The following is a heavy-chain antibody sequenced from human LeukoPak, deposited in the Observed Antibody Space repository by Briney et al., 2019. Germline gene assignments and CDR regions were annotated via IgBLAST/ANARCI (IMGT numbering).Heavy chain of an antibody. Sequence: SETLSLTCTVSGGSISSGGYYWSWIRQHPGKGLEWIGYIYYSGSTYYNPSLKSRVTISVDTSKNQFSLKLSSVTAADTAVYYCARGAPPLGLGGLGGNWFDPWGQGPLVPVSS. D-gene: IGHD3-16*01. CDR1: GGSISSGGYY. CDR3: ARGAPPLGLGGLGGNWFDP. V-gene: IGHV4-31*03. CDR2: IYYSGST. J-gene: IGHJ5*02.